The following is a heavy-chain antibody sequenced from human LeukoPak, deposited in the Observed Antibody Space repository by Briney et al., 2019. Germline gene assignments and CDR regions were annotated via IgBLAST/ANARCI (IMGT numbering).Heavy chain of an antibody. V-gene: IGHV5-51*01. CDR2: IYPGDSDT. D-gene: IGHD4-17*01. J-gene: IGHJ3*02. CDR1: GYSFTNYW. CDR3: ARRDDYGDYVYAFDI. Sequence: GESLKISCKGSGYSFTNYWIGWVRQMPGKGLEWMGIIYPGDSDTRYSPSFQGQVTISADKSISTAYLQWSSLKASDTAMYCCARRDDYGDYVYAFDIWGQGTMVTVSS.